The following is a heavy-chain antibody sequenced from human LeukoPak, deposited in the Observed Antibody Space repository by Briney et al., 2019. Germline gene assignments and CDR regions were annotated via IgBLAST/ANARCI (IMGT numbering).Heavy chain of an antibody. CDR3: ARDNWNYEANWFDP. CDR2: IYTSRST. V-gene: IGHV4-4*07. Sequence: SETLSLTCTVSGGSISSYYWSWIRQPAGKGLEWIGRIYTSRSTNYNPSLKSRVTMSVDTSKNQFSLKLSSVTAADTAVYYCARDNWNYEANWFDPWGQGTLVTVSS. D-gene: IGHD1-7*01. CDR1: GGSISSYY. J-gene: IGHJ5*02.